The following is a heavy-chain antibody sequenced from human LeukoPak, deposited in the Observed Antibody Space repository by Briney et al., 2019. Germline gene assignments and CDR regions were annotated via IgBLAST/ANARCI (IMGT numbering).Heavy chain of an antibody. CDR3: ARGGGEVDY. Sequence: GGSLRLSCAASGFTFSDHYVDWVRQAPGKGLEWVGRSGNKDSRYTTEYAASVKGRFTISRDESKNSLYLQMNSLRAEDTAVFYCARGGGEVDYWGQGTLVTVSS. CDR1: GFTFSDHY. D-gene: IGHD3-16*01. J-gene: IGHJ4*02. V-gene: IGHV3-72*01. CDR2: SGNKDSRYTT.